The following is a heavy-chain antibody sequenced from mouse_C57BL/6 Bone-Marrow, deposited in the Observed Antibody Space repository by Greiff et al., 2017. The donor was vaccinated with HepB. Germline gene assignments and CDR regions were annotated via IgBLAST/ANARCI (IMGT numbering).Heavy chain of an antibody. CDR2: ISGGGGNT. J-gene: IGHJ2*01. CDR3: ARDGYYPYYFDY. D-gene: IGHD2-3*01. Sequence: EVKLVESGGGLVKPGGSLKLSCAASGFTFSSYTMSWVRQTPEKRLELVATISGGGGNTYYPDSVKGRFTISRDNAKNTLYLQMSSLRSEDTALYYCARDGYYPYYFDYWGQGTTLTVSS. V-gene: IGHV5-9*01. CDR1: GFTFSSYT.